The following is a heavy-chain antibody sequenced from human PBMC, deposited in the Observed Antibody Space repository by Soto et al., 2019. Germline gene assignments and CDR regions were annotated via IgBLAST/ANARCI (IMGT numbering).Heavy chain of an antibody. CDR3: AKDSISYNGIYDAFDV. CDR2: IGGGDDI. D-gene: IGHD3-3*02. Sequence: VQLLESGGGLVQPGGSLRLSCEASGFTFSNYAMAWARQTPGEGPEWVSTIGGGDDIFYAESVQGRFIISRDDSRSTMYLQMDNLRVEDTAIYFCAKDSISYNGIYDAFDVWGQGTVVTVSS. J-gene: IGHJ3*01. CDR1: GFTFSNYA. V-gene: IGHV3-23*01.